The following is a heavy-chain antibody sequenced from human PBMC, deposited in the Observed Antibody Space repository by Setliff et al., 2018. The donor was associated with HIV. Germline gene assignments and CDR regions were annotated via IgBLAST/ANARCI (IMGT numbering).Heavy chain of an antibody. CDR1: SGSIISTNW. J-gene: IGHJ6*01. Sequence: SETLSLTCAISSGSIISTNWWGWVRQPPGKGLEWIGQIHHGGSTNYNPSLKSRVTVSVDKSKNQFSLKVRSVTAADTAVYYCARMDSSTWPDYYFYGMDVWGQGTTVTVSS. CDR2: IHHGGST. V-gene: IGHV4-4*02. CDR3: ARMDSSTWPDYYFYGMDV. D-gene: IGHD2-2*01.